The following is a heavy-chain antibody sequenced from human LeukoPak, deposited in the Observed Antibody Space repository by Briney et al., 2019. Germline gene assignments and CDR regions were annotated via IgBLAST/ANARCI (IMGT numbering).Heavy chain of an antibody. V-gene: IGHV3-48*03. Sequence: GGSLRLSCVGSGFTFSSYEVNWVRQAPGKGLEWVSYISSSGSTIYYADSVKGRFTISRDNSKNTLYLQMNSLRAEDTAVYYCARGFRISGSGSYWYNWFDPWGQGTLVTVSS. CDR3: ARGFRISGSGSYWYNWFDP. CDR2: ISSSGSTI. J-gene: IGHJ5*02. D-gene: IGHD3-10*01. CDR1: GFTFSSYE.